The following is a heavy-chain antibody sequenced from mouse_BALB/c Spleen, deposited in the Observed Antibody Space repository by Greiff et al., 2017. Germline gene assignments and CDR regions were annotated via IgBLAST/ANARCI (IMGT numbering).Heavy chain of an antibody. CDR3: AREGLRGGYYAMDY. J-gene: IGHJ4*01. CDR1: GYTFSSYW. V-gene: IGHV1-9*01. D-gene: IGHD3-1*01. Sequence: VQGVESGAELMKPGASVKISCKATGYTFSSYWIEWVKQRPGHGLEWIGEILPGSGSTNYNEKFKGKATFTADTSSNTAYMQLSSLTSEDSAVYYCAREGLRGGYYAMDYWGQGTSVTVSS. CDR2: ILPGSGST.